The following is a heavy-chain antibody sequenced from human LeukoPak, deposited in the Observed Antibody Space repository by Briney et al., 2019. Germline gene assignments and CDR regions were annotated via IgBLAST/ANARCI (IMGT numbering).Heavy chain of an antibody. J-gene: IGHJ6*03. D-gene: IGHD3-10*01. V-gene: IGHV1-18*01. CDR2: ISAYNGNT. Sequence: GASVKVSCKASGYTFTSYGISWVRQAPGQGLEWMGWISAYNGNTNYAQKLQGRVTMTTDTSTSTAYMELRSLRSDDTAVYYCARSCYYYYYYYMDVWGKGTTVTVSS. CDR3: ARSCYYYYYYYMDV. CDR1: GYTFTSYG.